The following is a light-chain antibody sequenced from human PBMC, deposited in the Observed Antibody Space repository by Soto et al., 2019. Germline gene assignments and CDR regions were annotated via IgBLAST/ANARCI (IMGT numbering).Light chain of an antibody. CDR1: SSDIGGYKY. CDR2: EVT. J-gene: IGLJ1*01. Sequence: QSALTQPASVSGSPGQSITISCTGTSSDIGGYKYVSWYQQHPGKAPKLMIYEVTNRPSGVSTRFSGSKSGNTASLTISGLQAEDEADYYCRSYTSSSAYVFGRGTKLTVL. V-gene: IGLV2-14*01. CDR3: RSYTSSSAYV.